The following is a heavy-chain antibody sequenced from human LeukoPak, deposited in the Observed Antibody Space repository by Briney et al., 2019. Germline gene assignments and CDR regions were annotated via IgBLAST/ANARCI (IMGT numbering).Heavy chain of an antibody. CDR2: IYDSGST. D-gene: IGHD1-26*01. V-gene: IGHV4-59*08. J-gene: IGHJ3*02. CDR1: GGSISSYY. CDR3: ASHGKSGIYRRPFDI. Sequence: SETLSLTCTVSGGSISSYYWSWLRDPPGKGMEWKGAIYDSGSTKYEPCLKARVTMSVDASNSQFSLKLISVTAADTAVYYCASHGKSGIYRRPFDIWGEGAMVTASS.